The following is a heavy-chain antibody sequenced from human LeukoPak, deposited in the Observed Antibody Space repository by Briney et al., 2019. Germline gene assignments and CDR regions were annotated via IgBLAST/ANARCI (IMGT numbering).Heavy chain of an antibody. Sequence: GASVKVSCKASGGTFISYAISWVRQAPGQGLEWMGRIIPILGIANYAQKFQGRVTITADKSTSTAYMELSSLRSEDTAVYYCARRVAYGGEGSDYWGQGTLVTVSS. CDR2: IIPILGIA. CDR1: GGTFISYA. D-gene: IGHD3-10*01. J-gene: IGHJ4*02. CDR3: ARRVAYGGEGSDY. V-gene: IGHV1-69*04.